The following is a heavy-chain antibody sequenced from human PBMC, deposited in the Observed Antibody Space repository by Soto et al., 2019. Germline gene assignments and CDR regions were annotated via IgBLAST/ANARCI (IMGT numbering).Heavy chain of an antibody. V-gene: IGHV1-18*01. CDR1: GYTFTSYG. Sequence: ASVKVSCKASGYTFTSYGINWVRQAPGQGLEWLGWISAYDGNTNYAQILQGRVSMTTDTSTNTAYMEVRSLRSDDTAVYYCARGGYYDSSGSRNYYYYGMDVWGQGTTVTVSS. CDR2: ISAYDGNT. CDR3: ARGGYYDSSGSRNYYYYGMDV. J-gene: IGHJ6*02. D-gene: IGHD3-22*01.